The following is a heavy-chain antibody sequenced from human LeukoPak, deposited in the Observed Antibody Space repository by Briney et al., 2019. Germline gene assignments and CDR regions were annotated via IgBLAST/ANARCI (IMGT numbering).Heavy chain of an antibody. CDR1: GVSLSSDKYY. CDR2: IYYSGST. D-gene: IGHD2-21*01. V-gene: IGHV4-31*03. Sequence: SQTLSLTCTVSGVSLSSDKYYWTWIRQRPGTGLEWIGHIYYSGSTSFNPSLKSRVSMSMDTSKSQFSLKLTSVTAADTAVYYCATPYCGAISCLDVFDVWGQGTVVTVSS. J-gene: IGHJ3*01. CDR3: ATPYCGAISCLDVFDV.